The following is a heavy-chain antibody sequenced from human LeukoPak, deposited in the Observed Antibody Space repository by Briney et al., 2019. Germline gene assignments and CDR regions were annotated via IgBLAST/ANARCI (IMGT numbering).Heavy chain of an antibody. J-gene: IGHJ4*02. D-gene: IGHD3-10*01. V-gene: IGHV3-53*01. CDR1: GFTVSGNY. Sequence: GGSLRLSCAASGFTVSGNYMIWVRQTPGKRLEWVSLIYSGGNTYYTDSVRGRFTISRDNSENTLYLQMNSLRTEDTAVYYCARVADYYVSGHFDYWGQGTLVTVSS. CDR2: IYSGGNT. CDR3: ARVADYYVSGHFDY.